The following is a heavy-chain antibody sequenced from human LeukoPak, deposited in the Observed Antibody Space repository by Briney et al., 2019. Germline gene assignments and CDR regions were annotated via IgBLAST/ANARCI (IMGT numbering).Heavy chain of an antibody. D-gene: IGHD2-2*01. V-gene: IGHV4-39*01. Sequence: PSETLSLTCTVSGGSISSSSYYWGWIRQPPGKGLEWIGSIYYSGSTYYNPSLKSQVTISVDTSKNQFSLKLSSVTAADTAVYYCAKDIVVVPAAIVGNWFDPWGQGTLVTVSS. CDR1: GGSISSSSYY. J-gene: IGHJ5*02. CDR2: IYYSGST. CDR3: AKDIVVVPAAIVGNWFDP.